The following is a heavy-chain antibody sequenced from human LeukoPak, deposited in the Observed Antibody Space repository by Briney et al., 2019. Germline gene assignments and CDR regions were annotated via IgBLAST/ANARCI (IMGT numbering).Heavy chain of an antibody. J-gene: IGHJ4*02. CDR2: IYYSGST. CDR3: ARSPYSSSWSFDY. D-gene: IGHD6-13*01. CDR1: GGSISSYY. Sequence: SETLSLTCTVSGGSISSYYWSWIRQPPGKGLEWIGYIYYSGSTNYNPSLKSRVTISIDTSKNQFSLKLTSVTPADTAVYFCARSPYSSSWSFDYWGQGLLLTVSS. V-gene: IGHV4-59*01.